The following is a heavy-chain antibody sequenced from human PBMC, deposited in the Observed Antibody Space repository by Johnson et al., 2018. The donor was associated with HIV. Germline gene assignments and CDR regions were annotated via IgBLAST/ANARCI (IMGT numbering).Heavy chain of an antibody. D-gene: IGHD6-13*01. CDR2: IWYDGSNK. V-gene: IGHV3-30*02. Sequence: VQLVESGGGLVKPGGSLRISCAGSGFTFSNVWMSWVRQVPGKGLEWVAVIWYDGSNKYYADSVKGRFTISRDNSKNTLYLQMNSLRAEDTAVYYCAKDRSGSWYGADAFDMWGQGTTVTVSS. CDR3: AKDRSGSWYGADAFDM. J-gene: IGHJ3*02. CDR1: GFTFSNVW.